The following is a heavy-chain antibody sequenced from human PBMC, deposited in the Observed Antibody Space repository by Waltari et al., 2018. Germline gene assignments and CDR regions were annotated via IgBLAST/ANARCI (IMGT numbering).Heavy chain of an antibody. CDR3: VKDTGTGDY. J-gene: IGHJ4*02. Sequence: QVQLVESGGGVVQPGGSLRLSCEASGFTFSYYGTHWVRQAPGKGLGWVSFISKDGSNQYYAESVRGRFTISRDNSKSTLYLQVNSLRVEDTAVYYCVKDTGTGDYWGQGTLVTVSS. V-gene: IGHV3-30*02. CDR1: GFTFSYYG. D-gene: IGHD2-8*02. CDR2: ISKDGSNQ.